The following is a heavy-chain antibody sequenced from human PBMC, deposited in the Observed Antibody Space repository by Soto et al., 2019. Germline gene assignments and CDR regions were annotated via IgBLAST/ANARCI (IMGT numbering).Heavy chain of an antibody. CDR1: GYSFTSYW. J-gene: IGHJ5*02. D-gene: IGHD2-2*01. CDR2: IYPGDSDT. V-gene: IGHV5-51*01. Sequence: GESLKISCKGSGYSFTSYWIGWVRQMPGKGLEWMGIIYPGDSDTRYSPSFQGQVTISADKSISTAYLQWSSLKASDTAMYYCARQRESAAMFPDNWFEPWGQGTRVTVSS. CDR3: ARQRESAAMFPDNWFEP.